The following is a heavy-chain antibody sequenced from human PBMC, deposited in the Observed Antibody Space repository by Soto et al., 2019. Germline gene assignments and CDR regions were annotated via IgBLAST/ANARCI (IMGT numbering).Heavy chain of an antibody. CDR1: GGSFSGYY. J-gene: IGHJ4*02. CDR3: ARLSYDSSAYHLFDY. V-gene: IGHV4-34*01. Sequence: SETLSLTCAVYGGSFSGYYWSWIRQPPGKGLEWIGEINHSGSTNYNPSLKRRVTISVDTSKNQFSLKLSSVTAADTAVYYCARLSYDSSAYHLFDYWAQGTLVTLSS. CDR2: INHSGST. D-gene: IGHD3-22*01.